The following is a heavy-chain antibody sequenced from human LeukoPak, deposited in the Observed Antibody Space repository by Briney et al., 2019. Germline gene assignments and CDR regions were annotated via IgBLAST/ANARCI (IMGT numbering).Heavy chain of an antibody. V-gene: IGHV4-34*01. CDR2: INHSGST. J-gene: IGHJ6*03. Sequence: SETPSLTCAVYGGSFSGYYWSWIRQPPGKGLEWIGEINHSGSTNYNPSLKSRVTISVDTSKNQFSLKLGSVTAADTAVYYCARVSSIAARRLSYYYYYMDVWGKGTTVTVSS. CDR3: ARVSSIAARRLSYYYYYMDV. CDR1: GGSFSGYY. D-gene: IGHD6-6*01.